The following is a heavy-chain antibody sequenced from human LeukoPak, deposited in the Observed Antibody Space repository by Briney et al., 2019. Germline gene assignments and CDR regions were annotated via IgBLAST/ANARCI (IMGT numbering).Heavy chain of an antibody. CDR2: INHSGST. CDR3: ARQVRGSYHYTWGAPYYYGMDV. Sequence: SQTLSLTCAVSGGSISSGGYSWSWIRQPPGKGLEWIGEINHSGSTNYNPSLKSRVTISVDTSKNQFSLKLSSVTAADTAVYYCARQVRGSYHYTWGAPYYYGMDVWGQGTTVTVSS. J-gene: IGHJ6*02. V-gene: IGHV4-30-2*01. D-gene: IGHD3-16*02. CDR1: GGSISSGGYS.